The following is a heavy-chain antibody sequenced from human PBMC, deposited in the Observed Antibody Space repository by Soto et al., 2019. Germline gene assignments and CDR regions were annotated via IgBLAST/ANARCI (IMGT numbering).Heavy chain of an antibody. CDR2: ISSSSSYI. J-gene: IGHJ4*02. Sequence: GGSLRLSCAASGFTFSSYSMNWVRQAPGKGLEWVSSISSSSSYIYYADSVKGRFTISRDNAKNSLYLQMNSLRAEDTAVYYCAREWYYYGSGSYSADYWGQGTLVTVS. D-gene: IGHD3-10*01. CDR3: AREWYYYGSGSYSADY. CDR1: GFTFSSYS. V-gene: IGHV3-21*01.